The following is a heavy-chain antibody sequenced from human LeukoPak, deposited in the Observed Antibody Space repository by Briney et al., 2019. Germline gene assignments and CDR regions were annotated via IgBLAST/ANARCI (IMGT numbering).Heavy chain of an antibody. D-gene: IGHD1-26*01. CDR2: INPNSGGT. CDR3: AVGRRVGATAYFDY. Sequence: ASVKVSCKASGYTFTGYYMHWVRQAPGQGLEWMGWINPNSGGTNYAQKFQGRVTMTGDTSISTAYMELSRLRSDDTAVYYCAVGRRVGATAYFDYWGQGTLVTVSS. J-gene: IGHJ4*02. V-gene: IGHV1-2*02. CDR1: GYTFTGYY.